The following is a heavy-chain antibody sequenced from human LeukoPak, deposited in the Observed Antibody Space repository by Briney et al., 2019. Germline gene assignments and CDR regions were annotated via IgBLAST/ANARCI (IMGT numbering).Heavy chain of an antibody. CDR3: AKGAHPRGYYDSSGYYYFDY. J-gene: IGHJ4*02. CDR2: IRYDGSNK. CDR1: GFTFSSYG. V-gene: IGHV3-30*02. Sequence: YPGGSLRLSCAASGFTFSSYGMHWVRQAPGKGLEWVAFIRYDGSNKYYADSVKGRFTISRDNSKNTLYLQMNSLRAEDTAVYYCAKGAHPRGYYDSSGYYYFDYWGQGTLVTVSS. D-gene: IGHD3-22*01.